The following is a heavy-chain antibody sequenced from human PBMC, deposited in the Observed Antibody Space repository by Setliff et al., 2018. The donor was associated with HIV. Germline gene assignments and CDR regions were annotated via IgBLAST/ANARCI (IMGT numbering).Heavy chain of an antibody. CDR2: INHSAFT. CDR3: ARFKLVWFGALSPDAFDV. Sequence: SETLSLTCAVYGESFSRYYFTWIRQAPGRGLEWIGEINHSAFTKYNPSLASRVTMSIDTSKNQFSLLLSSVTAADTAVYYCARFKLVWFGALSPDAFDVWGQGTMVTVSS. CDR1: GESFSRYY. J-gene: IGHJ3*01. D-gene: IGHD3-10*01. V-gene: IGHV4-34*10.